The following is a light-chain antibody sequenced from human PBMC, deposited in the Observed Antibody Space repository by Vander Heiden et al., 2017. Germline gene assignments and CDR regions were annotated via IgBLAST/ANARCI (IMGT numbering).Light chain of an antibody. CDR1: SSNLGDYKY. CDR2: EAS. Sequence: QSALTPPASVSGSPGQSIPISCTGTSSNLGDYKYVSWYQHHPGKAPKVIIYEASHRPSGVSIRFSGSKSGNTASLTISGLQPEDEADYYCTSYIDSSTYVFGTGTKVTVL. J-gene: IGLJ1*01. CDR3: TSYIDSSTYV. V-gene: IGLV2-14*01.